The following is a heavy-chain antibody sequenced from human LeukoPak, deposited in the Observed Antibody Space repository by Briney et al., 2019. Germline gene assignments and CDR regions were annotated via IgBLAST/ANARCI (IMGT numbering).Heavy chain of an antibody. CDR3: ARSLDAADPNWFDP. CDR1: GDSISSGSCY. V-gene: IGHV4-61*02. CDR2: IYISGST. Sequence: SETLSLTCTVSGDSISSGSCYWSWIRQPAGKGLEWIGRIYISGSTNYNPSLKSRVTISVDTSKNQFSLKLSSVTAADTAVYYCARSLDAADPNWFDPWGQGTLVTVSS. J-gene: IGHJ5*02.